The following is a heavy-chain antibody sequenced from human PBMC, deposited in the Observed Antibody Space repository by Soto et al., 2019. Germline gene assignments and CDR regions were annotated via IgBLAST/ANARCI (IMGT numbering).Heavy chain of an antibody. CDR3: ARDLYSSSARYFDY. Sequence: EVQLVASGGGLVKPGGSLRLSCAASGFTFSSYSMNWVRQATGKGLEWVTSISSSSSYIYYADSVKGRFTISRDNAKNPLDLQMNSLGAEEPAVYYCARDLYSSSARYFDYWGQGALVTVSS. CDR1: GFTFSSYS. V-gene: IGHV3-21*01. CDR2: ISSSSSYI. J-gene: IGHJ4*02. D-gene: IGHD6-6*01.